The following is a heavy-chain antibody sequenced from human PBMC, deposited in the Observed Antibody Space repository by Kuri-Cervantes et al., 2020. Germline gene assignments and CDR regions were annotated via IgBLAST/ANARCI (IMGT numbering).Heavy chain of an antibody. CDR1: GFTFSSYE. Sequence: GGSLRLSCAASGFTFSSYEMNWVRQAPGKGLEWVSYISSSGSTIYYADSVKGRFTISRDHAKNSLYLQMNSLRAEDTAVYYCARECDPYYYYGMDVWGQGTTVTVSS. D-gene: IGHD2-21*01. J-gene: IGHJ6*02. CDR2: ISSSGSTI. V-gene: IGHV3-48*03. CDR3: ARECDPYYYYGMDV.